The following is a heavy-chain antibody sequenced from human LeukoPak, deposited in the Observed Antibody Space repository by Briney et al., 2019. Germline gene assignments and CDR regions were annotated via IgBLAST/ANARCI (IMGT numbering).Heavy chain of an antibody. J-gene: IGHJ5*02. Sequence: SETLSLTCAVYGGSFSGYYWSWIRQPPGKGLVWIGEINHSGSTNYNPSLKSRVTISVDTSKNQFSLKLSSVTAADTAVYYCASCGGDCQNWFDPWGQGTLVTVSS. V-gene: IGHV4-34*01. CDR3: ASCGGDCQNWFDP. CDR2: INHSGST. D-gene: IGHD2-21*02. CDR1: GGSFSGYY.